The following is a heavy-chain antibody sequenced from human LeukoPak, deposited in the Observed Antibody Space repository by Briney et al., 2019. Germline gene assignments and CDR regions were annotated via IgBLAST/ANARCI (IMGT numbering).Heavy chain of an antibody. J-gene: IGHJ4*02. Sequence: SGTLSLTCTVSDGSISTSSYHWAWIRQPPGKGLEWIGSIYYGGDTYYTPSLKSRVTISVETSKNQFSVKLSSATAADTALYYCARQFGSFGQGYFDYWGQGTLVTVSS. CDR3: ARQFGSFGQGYFDY. V-gene: IGHV4-39*01. CDR1: DGSISTSSYH. D-gene: IGHD5-18*01. CDR2: IYYGGDT.